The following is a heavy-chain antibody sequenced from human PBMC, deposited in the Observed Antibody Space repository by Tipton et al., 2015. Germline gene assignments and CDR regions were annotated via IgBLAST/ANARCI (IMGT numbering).Heavy chain of an antibody. D-gene: IGHD5-18*01. CDR2: IYYSGTT. CDR1: GDSMSSGAYY. CDR3: ARSTDTYIDY. J-gene: IGHJ4*02. V-gene: IGHV4-31*03. Sequence: TLSLTCTVSGDSMSSGAYYWSWIRPHPGKDLEWIGYIYYSGTTYYNPSLKSRLTISLDKSKSHFSLQLTSVTAADTAVYYCARSTDTYIDYWGPGTLVTVSS.